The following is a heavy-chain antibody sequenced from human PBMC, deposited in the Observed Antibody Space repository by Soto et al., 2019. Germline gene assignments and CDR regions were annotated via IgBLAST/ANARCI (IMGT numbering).Heavy chain of an antibody. Sequence: QVHLQESGPRLVKPSETLSLTCDVSGGSFGDNYWTWIRHFPGKGLEWIGYIYYSGSTNYNPSLKSRVSISVDASKAQFSLQLPSVTGADTALYYCAAGTLGAVWTPLDHWGQGILVTVSS. CDR2: IYYSGST. D-gene: IGHD3-16*01. J-gene: IGHJ4*02. V-gene: IGHV4-59*03. CDR1: GGSFGDNY. CDR3: AAGTLGAVWTPLDH.